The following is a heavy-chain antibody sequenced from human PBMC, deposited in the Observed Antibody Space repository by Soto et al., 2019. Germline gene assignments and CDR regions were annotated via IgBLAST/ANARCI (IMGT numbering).Heavy chain of an antibody. Sequence: GASVKVSCKASGDTFGSYVISWVRQAPGQGLEWMGGIIPIFVTANYSQKFQGRVTITRDTSASTAYMELSSLRSEDTAVYYCARDRDFWSGYYYYGMDVWGQGTTVTVSS. CDR3: ARDRDFWSGYYYYGMDV. CDR2: IIPIFVTA. V-gene: IGHV1-69*05. J-gene: IGHJ6*02. CDR1: GDTFGSYV. D-gene: IGHD3-3*01.